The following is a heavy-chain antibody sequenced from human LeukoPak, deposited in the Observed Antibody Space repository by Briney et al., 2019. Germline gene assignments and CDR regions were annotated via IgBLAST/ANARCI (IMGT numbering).Heavy chain of an antibody. CDR2: IYYSGST. Sequence: SETLSLTCPVSGGSIRSYYWSWIRQPPGKGLEWIGYIYYSGSTHYNPSLKSRVTISVDTSKNQCSVKLSSVTAADTAVYYCARVPNSGSFFFDYWGQGTLVTVSS. CDR1: GGSIRSYY. J-gene: IGHJ4*02. V-gene: IGHV4-59*01. CDR3: ARVPNSGSFFFDY. D-gene: IGHD1-26*01.